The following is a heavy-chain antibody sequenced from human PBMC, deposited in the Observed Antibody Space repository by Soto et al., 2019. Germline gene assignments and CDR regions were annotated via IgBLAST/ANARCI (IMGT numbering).Heavy chain of an antibody. J-gene: IGHJ1*01. D-gene: IGHD2-15*01. V-gene: IGHV1-46*01. CDR3: AREDNCSDGICYSEYFQR. CDR1: GYIFTAYS. CDR2: VNPSGGTT. Sequence: QVHLVQSGAEVKKPGASVKVSCKASGYIFTAYSMHWVRQAPGQGLEWMGVVNPSGGTTNYAQKFQGRITMTRATSTSTVYMDLSSLKFEDTAVYYCAREDNCSDGICYSEYFQRWGQGTLVTVSS.